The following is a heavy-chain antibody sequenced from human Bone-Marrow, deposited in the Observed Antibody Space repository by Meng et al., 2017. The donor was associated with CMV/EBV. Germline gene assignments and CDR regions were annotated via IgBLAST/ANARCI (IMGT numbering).Heavy chain of an antibody. Sequence: GSGWGGWGGEGAGGGVEWIGYIYYSGSTNYNPSLKSRVTISVDTSKNQFSLKLSSVTAADTAVYYCARRDEGGYWYFDLWGRGTLVTVSS. V-gene: IGHV4-61*10. CDR3: ARRDEGGYWYFDL. CDR2: IYYSGST. CDR1: GSGW. J-gene: IGHJ2*01. D-gene: IGHD5-24*01.